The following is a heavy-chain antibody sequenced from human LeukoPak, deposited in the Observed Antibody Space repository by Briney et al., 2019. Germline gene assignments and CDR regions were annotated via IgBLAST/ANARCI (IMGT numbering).Heavy chain of an antibody. D-gene: IGHD3-10*01. CDR1: GYTINSYA. CDR2: INTNTGNP. Sequence: PGASVKVSCKASGYTINSYAMNWVRQAPGQGLEWMAWINTNTGNPTYAQGFTGRFVFSLDTSISTAYLQISSLKAEDTAVYYCARGLILWFGESHFDYWGQGTLVTVSS. CDR3: ARGLILWFGESHFDY. V-gene: IGHV7-4-1*02. J-gene: IGHJ4*02.